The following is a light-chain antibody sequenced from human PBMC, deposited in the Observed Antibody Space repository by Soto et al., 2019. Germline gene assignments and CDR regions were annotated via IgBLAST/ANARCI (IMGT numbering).Light chain of an antibody. CDR3: QNYNRAPIT. Sequence: DIHLTRSPSSLSASLVYIFTITSPASQGISFYLAWYQQTPGKVPKHLIYGASKLDSGVPSRFSGGGSGTNFTLTISSLQPEDVGTYYCQNYNRAPITFGQGTRLEI. J-gene: IGKJ5*01. CDR1: QGISFY. CDR2: GAS. V-gene: IGKV1-27*01.